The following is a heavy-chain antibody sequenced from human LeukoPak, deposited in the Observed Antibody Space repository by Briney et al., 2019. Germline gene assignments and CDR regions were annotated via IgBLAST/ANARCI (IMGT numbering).Heavy chain of an antibody. CDR2: IIPIFGTA. V-gene: IGHV1-69*13. D-gene: IGHD2-21*01. CDR3: AIPFYSPLIYYYYGMDV. CDR1: GGTFSSYA. Sequence: SVKVSCKASGGTFSSYAISWVRQAPGQGLEWMGGIIPIFGTANYAQKFQGRVTITADESTSTAYMELSSLRSEDTAVCYCAIPFYSPLIYYYYGMDVWGQGTTVTVSS. J-gene: IGHJ6*02.